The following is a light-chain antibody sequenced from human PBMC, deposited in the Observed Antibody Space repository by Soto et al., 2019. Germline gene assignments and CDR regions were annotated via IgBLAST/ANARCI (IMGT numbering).Light chain of an antibody. J-gene: IGKJ2*01. V-gene: IGKV3-20*01. CDR3: KQFGNSPYT. CDR1: QSVSSSD. Sequence: EIVLTQSPGTLSLSPGERATLSCRASQSVSSSDLAWYQQKPGQAPRLLIYGASSRATGIPDRFSGSGSGTDFTLTISRLEPEDFAVYYCKQFGNSPYTFGQGTRLEIK. CDR2: GAS.